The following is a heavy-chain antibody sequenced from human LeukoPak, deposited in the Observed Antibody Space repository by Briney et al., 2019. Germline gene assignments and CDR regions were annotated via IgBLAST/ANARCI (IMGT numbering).Heavy chain of an antibody. D-gene: IGHD2-2*02. J-gene: IGHJ6*02. CDR2: INPNSGGT. V-gene: IGHV1-2*02. CDR1: GYTFTGYY. Sequence: GASVKVSCKASGYTFTGYYMHWVRQAPGQGLEWMGWINPNSGGTNYAQKFQGRVTMTRDTSISTAYMELSRLRSDDTAVYYCAIPAAIVHTPIYYYYGMDVWGQGTTVTVS. CDR3: AIPAAIVHTPIYYYYGMDV.